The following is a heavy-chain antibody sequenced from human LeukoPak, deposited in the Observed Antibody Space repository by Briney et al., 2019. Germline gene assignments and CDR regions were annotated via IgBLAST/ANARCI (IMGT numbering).Heavy chain of an antibody. D-gene: IGHD6-13*01. J-gene: IGHJ5*02. CDR2: ISTYNGNT. CDR1: GYTFTRYG. V-gene: IGHV1-18*01. Sequence: ASVKVSCKASGYTFTRYGISWVRQAPGQGLEWMGWISTYNGNTNYAQNLQGRVTMTTDTSTSTAYMELRRLRSDDTAVYYCARDLAAGIDNWFDPWGQGTLVTVSS. CDR3: ARDLAAGIDNWFDP.